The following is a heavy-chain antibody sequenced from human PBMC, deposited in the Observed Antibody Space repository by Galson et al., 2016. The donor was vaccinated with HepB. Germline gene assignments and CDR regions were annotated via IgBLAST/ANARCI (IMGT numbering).Heavy chain of an antibody. D-gene: IGHD3-22*01. CDR3: TKLNENYYNSSGYFDY. V-gene: IGHV1-18*01. CDR2: ISADNGDT. CDR1: GYTFTTYG. J-gene: IGHJ4*02. Sequence: SVKVSCKASGYTFTTYGISWVRQAPGQGLEWVGWISADNGDTNYAHKLQGRVTMTTDTATSPAYMQLNNLRANDTAVYYCTKLNENYYNSSGYFDYWGQGTLVTVSS.